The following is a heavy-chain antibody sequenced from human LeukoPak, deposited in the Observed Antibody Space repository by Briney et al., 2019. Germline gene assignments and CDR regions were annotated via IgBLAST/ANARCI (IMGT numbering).Heavy chain of an antibody. CDR2: IKQDRSEK. CDR1: GFTFSSYW. Sequence: PGGSLRHSCAASGFTFSSYWMSWVRQAPGKGLEWVANIKQDRSEKYYVDSVKGRFTISRDNAKNSLYLQMNSLRAEDTAVYYCARDLTIRVRGVIIYFDYWGQGTLVTVSS. J-gene: IGHJ4*02. D-gene: IGHD3-10*01. CDR3: ARDLTIRVRGVIIYFDY. V-gene: IGHV3-7*03.